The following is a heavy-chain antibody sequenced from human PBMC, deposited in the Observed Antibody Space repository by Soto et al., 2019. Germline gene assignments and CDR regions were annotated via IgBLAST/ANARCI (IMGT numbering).Heavy chain of an antibody. D-gene: IGHD6-13*01. CDR2: VSGSGGVT. V-gene: IGHV3-23*04. J-gene: IGHJ4*02. CDR3: ANQGGTAWYRPLDS. Sequence: EVQLVESGGGLVQTGGSVRLSCEASGFTFDRNVMTWVRQAPGKGPEWVSSVSGSGGVTYDADSVKGRFTISRDNSRNIVYLQMTGLRVDDPAVYYCANQGGTAWYRPLDSWGREPWSSSP. CDR1: GFTFDRNV.